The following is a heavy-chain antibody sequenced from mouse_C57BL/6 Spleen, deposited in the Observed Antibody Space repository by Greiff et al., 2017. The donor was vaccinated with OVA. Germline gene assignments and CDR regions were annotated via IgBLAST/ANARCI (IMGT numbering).Heavy chain of an antibody. D-gene: IGHD1-1*01. Sequence: VQRVESGPGLVQPSQSLSITCTVSGFSLTSYGVHWVRQSPGKGLEWLGVIWSGGSTDYNAAFISRLSISKDNSKSQVFFKMNSLQADDTAIYYCARGTVYAMDYWGQGTSVTVSS. CDR2: IWSGGST. CDR1: GFSLTSYG. J-gene: IGHJ4*01. CDR3: ARGTVYAMDY. V-gene: IGHV2-2*01.